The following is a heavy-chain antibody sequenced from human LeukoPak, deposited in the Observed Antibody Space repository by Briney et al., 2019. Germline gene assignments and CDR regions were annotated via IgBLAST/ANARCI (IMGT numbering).Heavy chain of an antibody. CDR1: GFTFSSNG. D-gene: IGHD3-3*01. V-gene: IGHV3-33*01. Sequence: GRSLRLSCAASGFTFSSNGMHWVRQAPGKGLEWVAVIWYDGSKKYYADSVKGRFTISRDNAKNSLYLQMNSLRAEDTAVYYCAREEAYYDFWSGSLPDYYYYYYMDVWGKGTTVIVSS. J-gene: IGHJ6*03. CDR2: IWYDGSKK. CDR3: AREEAYYDFWSGSLPDYYYYYYMDV.